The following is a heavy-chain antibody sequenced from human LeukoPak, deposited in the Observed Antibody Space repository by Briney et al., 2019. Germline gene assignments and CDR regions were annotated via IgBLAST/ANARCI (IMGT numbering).Heavy chain of an antibody. CDR1: GGSISSYY. D-gene: IGHD5-12*01. CDR3: ARVAVATRLGYFDY. V-gene: IGHV4-59*01. CDR2: IYYSGRT. Sequence: PSETLSLTCTVSGGSISSYYSSWIRQPPGKGLEWLGYIYYSGRTNYNPSLKSRVTISVDTSKTQFSLKLSSVTAADTAVYYCARVAVATRLGYFDYWGQGALVTVSS. J-gene: IGHJ4*02.